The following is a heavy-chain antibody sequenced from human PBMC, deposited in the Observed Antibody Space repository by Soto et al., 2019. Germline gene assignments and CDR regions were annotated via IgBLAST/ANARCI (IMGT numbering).Heavy chain of an antibody. Sequence: QVQLVQSGAEVKKPGSSVKVSCKASGGTFSNYAISWVRQAPGQGLEWMGGIIPIFGTANYAQKFQGRVTITADESTSTAYMELSSLTSEDTAMYYCVRDGTYYDSSGYYYLYWGQGTLVTVSS. V-gene: IGHV1-69*01. CDR2: IIPIFGTA. CDR3: VRDGTYYDSSGYYYLY. D-gene: IGHD3-22*01. J-gene: IGHJ4*02. CDR1: GGTFSNYA.